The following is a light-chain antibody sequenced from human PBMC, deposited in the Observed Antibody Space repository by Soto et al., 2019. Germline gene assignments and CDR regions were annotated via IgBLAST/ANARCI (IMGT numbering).Light chain of an antibody. CDR2: GAS. CDR3: QQYGSPPHT. V-gene: IGKV3-20*01. J-gene: IGKJ2*01. Sequence: EIVLTQSPGTLSLSPGERATLSCRASQSVYNSYLAWYQQKPGQAPRLLITGASNGATGIPDRFSGSGSGTDFTLTISRLEPEDFAVYYCQQYGSPPHTFGQGTKLEIK. CDR1: QSVYNSY.